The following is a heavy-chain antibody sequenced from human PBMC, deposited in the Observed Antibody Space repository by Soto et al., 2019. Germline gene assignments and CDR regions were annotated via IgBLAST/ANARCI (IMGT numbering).Heavy chain of an antibody. CDR3: AKDGSNYGAFDS. CDR2: ITGSGYT. V-gene: IGHV3-23*01. J-gene: IGHJ4*02. Sequence: PGGSLRLSCAASGITFSSYWMSWFRQAPGKGLEWVSTITGSGYTYYADSVRGRFTISRDNSKNTLYLQMNSLRAEDTAVYYCAKDGSNYGAFDSWGQGTLVTVSS. D-gene: IGHD4-4*01. CDR1: GITFSSYW.